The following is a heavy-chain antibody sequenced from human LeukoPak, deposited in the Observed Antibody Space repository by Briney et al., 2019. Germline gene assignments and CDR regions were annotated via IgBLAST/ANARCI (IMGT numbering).Heavy chain of an antibody. CDR1: GFTFSSYA. Sequence: GGSLRLSCAASGFTFSSYAMSWVRQAPVKGLEWVSAISGSGGSTYYADSVKGRFTISRDNSKNTLYLQMNSLRAEDTAVYYCAKDLYYDSSGCLDYWGQGTLVTVSS. CDR3: AKDLYYDSSGCLDY. J-gene: IGHJ4*02. D-gene: IGHD3-22*01. V-gene: IGHV3-23*01. CDR2: ISGSGGST.